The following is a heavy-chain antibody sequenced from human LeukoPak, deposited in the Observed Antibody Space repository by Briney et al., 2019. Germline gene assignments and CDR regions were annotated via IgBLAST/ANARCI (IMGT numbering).Heavy chain of an antibody. D-gene: IGHD5-24*01. V-gene: IGHV4-59*01. J-gene: IGHJ3*02. CDR1: GASISSYY. CDR3: ARVRWLQLDAFDI. CDR2: IYYTGSS. Sequence: SETLSLTCTVSGASISSYYWSWVRQPPGKGLDWIGDIYYTGSSVYNPSLKSRVTLSVDTSKNQFSLKLSSVTAADTAVYYCARVRWLQLDAFDIWGQGTMVTVSS.